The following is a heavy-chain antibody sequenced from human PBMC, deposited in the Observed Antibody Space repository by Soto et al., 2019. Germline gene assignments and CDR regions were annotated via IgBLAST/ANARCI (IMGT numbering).Heavy chain of an antibody. Sequence: SETLSLTCAVYGGSFSGYYWSWIRQPPGKGLEWIGEINHSGSTNYNPSLKSRVTISVDTSKNQFSLKLSSVTAADTAVYYCARRYSSSWYEVWFDPWGQGTLVTVSS. V-gene: IGHV4-34*01. CDR2: INHSGST. D-gene: IGHD6-13*01. CDR3: ARRYSSSWYEVWFDP. J-gene: IGHJ5*02. CDR1: GGSFSGYY.